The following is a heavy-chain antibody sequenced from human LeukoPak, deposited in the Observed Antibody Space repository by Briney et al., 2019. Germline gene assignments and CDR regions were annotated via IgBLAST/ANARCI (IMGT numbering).Heavy chain of an antibody. CDR3: AKEGCSSTSCYPHYYYYYYMDV. V-gene: IGHV3-30*18. J-gene: IGHJ6*03. CDR1: GFTFSSYG. Sequence: PGGSMRLSCAASGFTFSSYGMHWVRQAPGKGLEWVAVISYDGSNKYYADSVKGRFTISRDNSKNTLYLQMNSLRAEDTAVYYCAKEGCSSTSCYPHYYYYYYMDVWGKGTTVTVSS. D-gene: IGHD2-2*01. CDR2: ISYDGSNK.